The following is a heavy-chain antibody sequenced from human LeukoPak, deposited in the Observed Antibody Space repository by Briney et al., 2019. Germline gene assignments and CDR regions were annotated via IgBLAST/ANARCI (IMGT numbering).Heavy chain of an antibody. CDR3: VLGAYWNDDKNAFHI. J-gene: IGHJ3*02. V-gene: IGHV3-13*01. CDR2: IGATGDT. D-gene: IGHD1-1*01. Sequence: GGSLRLSCAASGLTFSSYDMHWVRQAAGKGLEWFSSIGATGDTYYIDSVKGRFTISRENAKKSLYLQVSSLRVEDTAVYFCVLGAYWNDDKNAFHIWGPGTMVTVSS. CDR1: GLTFSSYD.